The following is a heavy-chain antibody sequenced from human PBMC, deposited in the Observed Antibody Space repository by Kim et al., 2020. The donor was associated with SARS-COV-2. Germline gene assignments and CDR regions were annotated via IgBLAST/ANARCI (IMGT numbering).Heavy chain of an antibody. J-gene: IGHJ4*02. V-gene: IGHV3-23*01. CDR2: T. Sequence: TYDTEAVKGRFTLSRDNSKNTLYLQVNSLRAEDTAVYYCARRNFSDYWGQGTLVTVSS. CDR3: ARRNFSDY.